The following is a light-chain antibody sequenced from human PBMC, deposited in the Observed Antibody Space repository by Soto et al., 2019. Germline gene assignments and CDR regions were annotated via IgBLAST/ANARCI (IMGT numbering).Light chain of an antibody. CDR3: QQNYSLPIT. V-gene: IGKV1-39*01. CDR2: AAS. Sequence: DIQMTQSPSSLSASVGDRVTITCRTSQTITTSLNWYRQKPGKAPDLPIYAASSLQSGIPSRFGGRGSGTDFTLTITGLQPEYFATYYCQQNYSLPITFGQGTRLEIK. J-gene: IGKJ5*01. CDR1: QTITTS.